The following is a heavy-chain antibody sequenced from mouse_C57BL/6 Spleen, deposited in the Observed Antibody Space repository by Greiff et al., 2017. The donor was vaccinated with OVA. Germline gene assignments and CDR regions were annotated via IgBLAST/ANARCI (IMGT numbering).Heavy chain of an antibody. Sequence: VQLQQSGAELVRPGASVKLSCKASGYTFTDYYINWVKQRPGQGLEWIARIYPGSGNTYYNEKFKGKATLTAEKSSSTAYMQLSSLTSEDSAVYVCARRGVTTGAWFAYWGQGTLVTVSA. CDR3: ARRGVTTGAWFAY. V-gene: IGHV1-76*01. D-gene: IGHD2-12*01. CDR2: IYPGSGNT. J-gene: IGHJ3*01. CDR1: GYTFTDYY.